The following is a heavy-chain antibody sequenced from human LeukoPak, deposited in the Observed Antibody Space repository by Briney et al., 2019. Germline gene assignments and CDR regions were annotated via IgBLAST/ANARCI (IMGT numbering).Heavy chain of an antibody. CDR3: ARLPLLWFGEFYSYFDY. Sequence: SETLSLTCTVSGGSISSSSYYWGWIRQPPGKGLEWIGSIYYSGSTYYNPSLKSRVTISVDTSKNQFSLKLSSVTAADTAVYYCARLPLLWFGEFYSYFDYWGQGTLVTVSS. D-gene: IGHD3-10*01. CDR2: IYYSGST. J-gene: IGHJ4*02. CDR1: GGSISSSSYY. V-gene: IGHV4-39*01.